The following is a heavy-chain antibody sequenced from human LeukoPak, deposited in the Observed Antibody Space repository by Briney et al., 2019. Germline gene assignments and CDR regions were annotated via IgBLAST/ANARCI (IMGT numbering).Heavy chain of an antibody. CDR1: GYTFTGHY. J-gene: IGHJ4*02. CDR2: INPNSGGT. V-gene: IGHV1-2*02. CDR3: ARDRGPDWWGSFAF. D-gene: IGHD3-16*01. Sequence: ASVKVSCKASGYTFTGHYMHWARQAPGQGLEWMGWINPNSGGTNYEQKFQGRVTMTRDTSSSTVYMELSRLRSDDTAVYYCARDRGPDWWGSFAFWGQGTLVTVSS.